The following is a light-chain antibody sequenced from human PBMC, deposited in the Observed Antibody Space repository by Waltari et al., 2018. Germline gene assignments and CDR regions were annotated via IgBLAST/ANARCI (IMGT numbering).Light chain of an antibody. CDR1: QRLLYSSNNKDY. J-gene: IGKJ2*01. Sequence: DIVMTQSPDSLALSLGGRATINCQSSQRLLYSSNNKDYLAWFQQKPGQPAKLLISWASTRESGVPDRFSGSGSGTDFTLTISSLQAEDVALYFCQQYYSVPYTFGQGTKLEIK. CDR3: QQYYSVPYT. CDR2: WAS. V-gene: IGKV4-1*01.